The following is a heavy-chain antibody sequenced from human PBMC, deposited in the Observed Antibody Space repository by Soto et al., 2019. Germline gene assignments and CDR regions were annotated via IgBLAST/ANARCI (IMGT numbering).Heavy chain of an antibody. CDR1: GFTFSSYG. Sequence: GGSLRLSCAASGFTFSSYGMHWVRQAPGKGLEWVAVIWYDGSNKYYADSVKGRFTISRDNSKNTLYLQMNSLRAEDTAVYYCARLSREVKYYYYYYMDVWGKGTTVTVSS. J-gene: IGHJ6*03. CDR2: IWYDGSNK. V-gene: IGHV3-33*01. CDR3: ARLSREVKYYYYYYMDV. D-gene: IGHD4-4*01.